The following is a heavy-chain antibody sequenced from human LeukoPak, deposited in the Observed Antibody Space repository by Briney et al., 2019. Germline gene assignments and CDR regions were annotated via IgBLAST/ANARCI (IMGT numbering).Heavy chain of an antibody. Sequence: GGSLRLSCAASGFTVSSSFIYWVRRAPGKGLEWVGNIKPDGSQTYYVDSVKGRFTISRDNAKNSVSLQLNSLRAEDTAVYFCVRSIDAWGQGTLVTVSS. CDR1: GFTVSSSF. CDR2: IKPDGSQT. CDR3: VRSIDA. V-gene: IGHV3-7*03. J-gene: IGHJ5*02. D-gene: IGHD3-3*01.